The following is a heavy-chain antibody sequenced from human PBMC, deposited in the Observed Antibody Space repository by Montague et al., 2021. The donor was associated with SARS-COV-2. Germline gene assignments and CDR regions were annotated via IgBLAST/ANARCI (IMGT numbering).Heavy chain of an antibody. Sequence: SETLSLTCTVSGGSISSSSYYWGWIRQPPGKGLEWIGSIYYSGSTYYNPSLKSRVTISVDTSKNQFSLKLSSVTAADTAVYYCASERSYGPGSYYSQYLRVGYWGQGTLVTVSS. J-gene: IGHJ4*02. CDR2: IYYSGST. V-gene: IGHV4-39*01. CDR3: ASERSYGPGSYYSQYLRVGY. CDR1: GGSISSSSYY. D-gene: IGHD3-10*01.